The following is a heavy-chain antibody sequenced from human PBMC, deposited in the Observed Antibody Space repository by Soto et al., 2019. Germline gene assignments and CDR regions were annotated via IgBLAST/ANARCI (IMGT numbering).Heavy chain of an antibody. V-gene: IGHV3-9*01. J-gene: IGHJ4*02. CDR2: ISWNSGDI. CDR1: GFTFDDYA. CDR3: AKGGSGAVAGRTDY. Sequence: GGSLRLSCVASGFTFDDYAMHWVRQVPGKGLEWVSGISWNSGDIGYADSVKGRFTISRDNAKNSLYLQMNSLRAEDTALYYCAKGGSGAVAGRTDYWGQGALVTVSS. D-gene: IGHD6-19*01.